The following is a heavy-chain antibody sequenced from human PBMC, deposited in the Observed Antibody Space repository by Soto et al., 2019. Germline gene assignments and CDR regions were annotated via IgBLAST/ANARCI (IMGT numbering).Heavy chain of an antibody. CDR3: ARVLQWSPPDY. Sequence: VPLVQSGAEVKKPGASVRVSCKTSGYTFNGYAISWVRQAPGQGLEWMGWISAYNGYTNYAQMFQGRLTMTTDTSTNIAYMELRSLRSDDTAIYYCARVLQWSPPDYWGQGTLVSVSS. J-gene: IGHJ4*02. D-gene: IGHD4-4*01. V-gene: IGHV1-18*01. CDR1: GYTFNGYA. CDR2: ISAYNGYT.